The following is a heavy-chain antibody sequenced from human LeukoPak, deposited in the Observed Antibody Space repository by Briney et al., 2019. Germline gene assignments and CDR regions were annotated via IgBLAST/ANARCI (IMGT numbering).Heavy chain of an antibody. CDR1: GFNFSDYG. J-gene: IGHJ5*02. D-gene: IGHD6-13*01. CDR2: ISGSDYT. V-gene: IGHV3-23*01. CDR3: CIAAAEGWFDP. Sequence: GGTLRLSCAASGFNFSDYGMIWVRQAPGKGLEWVSGISGSDYTDHADSVKGRFTISRDNSKNTLYLQMNSLRAEDTAVYYCCIAAAEGWFDPWGQGTLVTVSS.